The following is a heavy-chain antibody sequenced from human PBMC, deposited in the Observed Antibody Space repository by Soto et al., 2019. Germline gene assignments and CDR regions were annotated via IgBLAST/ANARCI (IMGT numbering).Heavy chain of an antibody. CDR3: ARGGHFYGMDV. J-gene: IGHJ6*02. Sequence: SETLSLTCSVSGGSITSYYWSWIRQPPGKGLEWIGYIYYSGATNYNSSLKSRVTISVDTSKNQFSLKLSSVTAADTAVYYCARGGHFYGMDVWGQGTTVTVSS. V-gene: IGHV4-59*01. D-gene: IGHD3-16*01. CDR2: IYYSGAT. CDR1: GGSITSYY.